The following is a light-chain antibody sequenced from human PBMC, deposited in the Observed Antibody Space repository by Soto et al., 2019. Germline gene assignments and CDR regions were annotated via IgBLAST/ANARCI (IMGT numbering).Light chain of an antibody. Sequence: EIVMTQSPATLSLSPGERATLSCRASESVGRNLAWYQQKPGQAPRLLIYGASTRATAIPPRFSGTGSGTDFTLTISSLQSEDFAIYYCQQRNIWPPVTFGQGTRLEIK. V-gene: IGKV3-15*01. CDR2: GAS. CDR3: QQRNIWPPVT. J-gene: IGKJ5*01. CDR1: ESVGRN.